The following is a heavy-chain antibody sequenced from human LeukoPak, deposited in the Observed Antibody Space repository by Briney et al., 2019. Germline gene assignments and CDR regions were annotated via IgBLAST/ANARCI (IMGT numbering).Heavy chain of an antibody. J-gene: IGHJ6*03. D-gene: IGHD6-13*01. CDR2: ISSSSSTI. Sequence: GGSLRLSCAASGFTFSSYSMNWVRQAPGKGLEWVSYISSSSSTIYYADSVKGRFTISRDNAKNSLYLQMNSLRAEDTAVYYCARVAAAASYYYYYYMDVWGKGTTVTISS. V-gene: IGHV3-48*01. CDR3: ARVAAAASYYYYYYMDV. CDR1: GFTFSSYS.